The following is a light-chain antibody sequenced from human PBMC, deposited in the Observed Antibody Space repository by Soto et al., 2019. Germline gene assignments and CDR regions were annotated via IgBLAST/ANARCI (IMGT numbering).Light chain of an antibody. CDR3: QQFNNDPWT. J-gene: IGKJ1*01. CDR2: KAS. CDR1: QSISSW. V-gene: IGKV1-5*03. Sequence: DIQMTQSPSTLSASVGDRVTITCRASQSISSWLAWYQQKPGKAHKLLIYKASSLESGVPSRFSGSGSGTEFTLTISSLQPDDFATYYCQQFNNDPWTFGQGTRVEIK.